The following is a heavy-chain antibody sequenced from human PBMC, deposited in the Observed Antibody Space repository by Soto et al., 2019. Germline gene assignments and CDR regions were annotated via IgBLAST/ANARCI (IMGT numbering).Heavy chain of an antibody. V-gene: IGHV1-18*01. CDR1: GYTFTSYG. J-gene: IGHJ6*03. CDR3: ARVSNFVDIVVVPAAIGGYYYYMDV. CDR2: ISAYNGNT. Sequence: GASVKVSCKASGYTFTSYGISWVRQAPGQGPEWMGWISAYNGNTNYAQKLQGRVTMTTDTSTSTAYMELRSLRSDDTAVYYCARVSNFVDIVVVPAAIGGYYYYMDVWGKGTTVTVSS. D-gene: IGHD2-2*02.